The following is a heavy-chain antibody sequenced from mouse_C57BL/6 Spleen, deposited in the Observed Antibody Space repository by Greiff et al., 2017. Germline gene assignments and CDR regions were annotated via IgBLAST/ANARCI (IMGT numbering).Heavy chain of an antibody. J-gene: IGHJ4*01. CDR3: ARAYYSNYERDYYAMDY. CDR1: GFSLTSYG. V-gene: IGHV2-6*03. CDR2: IWSDGST. D-gene: IGHD2-5*01. Sequence: VQGVESGPGLVAPSQSLSITCTVSGFSLTSYGVHWVRQPPGTGLEWLVVIWSDGSTTYNSALKSRLSISKDNSKSQVFLKMNSLQTDDTAMYYCARAYYSNYERDYYAMDYWGQGTSVTVSS.